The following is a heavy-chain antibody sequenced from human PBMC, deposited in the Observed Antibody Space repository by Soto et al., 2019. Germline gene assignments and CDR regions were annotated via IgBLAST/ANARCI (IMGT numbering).Heavy chain of an antibody. J-gene: IGHJ4*02. V-gene: IGHV1-8*01. CDR3: ARNTYERGDVDY. CDR2: MTPNSGNT. Sequence: QVPLVQSGAEVKKPGASVKVSCTASGYTFTNYDINWVRQATGQGLEWMGWMTPNSGNTGYAQKFQGRVTMTRDTSKNTAYMELSSLKSEDTAVYYCARNTYERGDVDYWGQGTLVTVSS. D-gene: IGHD3-10*02. CDR1: GYTFTNYD.